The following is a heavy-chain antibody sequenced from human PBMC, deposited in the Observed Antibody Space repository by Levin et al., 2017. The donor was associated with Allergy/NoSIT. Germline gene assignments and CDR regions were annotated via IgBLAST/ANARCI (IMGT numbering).Heavy chain of an antibody. CDR2: TKNDGTEK. CDR1: GFTFSSYW. D-gene: IGHD2-8*02. V-gene: IGHV3-7*04. J-gene: IGHJ3*02. CDR3: ARNWRSAFDI. Sequence: LTCAASGFTFSSYWMSWVRQAPGKGLEWVANTKNDGTEKYYVDSVRGRFTLSRDNAKNSVYLHMTSLRVDDTAVYYCARNWRSAFDIWGQGTMVTVSS.